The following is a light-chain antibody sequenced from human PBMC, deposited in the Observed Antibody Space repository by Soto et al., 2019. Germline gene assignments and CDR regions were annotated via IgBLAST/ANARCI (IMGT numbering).Light chain of an antibody. Sequence: EIVLTQSPGTLSLSPGERATLSCRASQSVSGSCLAWYQQKPGQAPRLLTYGASSRVTGIPDRFSGSGSGTDFTLTISRLEPEDFAVYYCQQYGSSPFTFGPGTKVDIK. J-gene: IGKJ3*01. CDR3: QQYGSSPFT. CDR1: QSVSGSC. V-gene: IGKV3-20*01. CDR2: GAS.